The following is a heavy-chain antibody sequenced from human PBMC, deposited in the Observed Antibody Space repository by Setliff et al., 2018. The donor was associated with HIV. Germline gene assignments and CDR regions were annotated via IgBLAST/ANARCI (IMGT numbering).Heavy chain of an antibody. D-gene: IGHD1-20*01. CDR1: GGSITSYH. CDR2: IFYTGFT. J-gene: IGHJ4*02. CDR3: ARVVKGYNWNYFDY. Sequence: SETLSLTCSVSGGSITSYHWSWIRQPPGRGLEWIGSIFYTGFTYYSPSLESRVTMSVDTSKNQFSLRVRSVTAADTAVYYCARVVKGYNWNYFDYWGQGTLVTVSS. V-gene: IGHV4-59*12.